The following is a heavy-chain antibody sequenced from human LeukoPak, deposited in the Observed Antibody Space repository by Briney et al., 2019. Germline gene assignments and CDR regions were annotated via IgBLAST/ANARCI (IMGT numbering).Heavy chain of an antibody. J-gene: IGHJ4*02. CDR3: ARHSEEGYCSGGSCYSFDY. V-gene: IGHV4-30-2*01. CDR1: GGSISSGGSS. CDR2: IYHSGST. D-gene: IGHD2-15*01. Sequence: SQTLSLTCAVSGGSISSGGSSWSWIRQPPGKGLEWIGYIYHSGSTYYNPSLKSRVTISVDRSKNQFSLKLSSVTAADTAVYYCARHSEEGYCSGGSCYSFDYWGQGTLVTVSS.